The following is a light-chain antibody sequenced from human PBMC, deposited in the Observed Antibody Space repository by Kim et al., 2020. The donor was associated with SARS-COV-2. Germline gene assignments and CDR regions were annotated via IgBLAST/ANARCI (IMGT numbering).Light chain of an antibody. CDR2: AAS. Sequence: ASIGDRVTITCRASQSISSYLHWYQQKPGKAPKLLFYAASNLQSGVPSNFSGSGSGTDFTLTISSLQPEDFATYYCQQSYSSPKTFGQGTKVEIK. CDR3: QQSYSSPKT. J-gene: IGKJ1*01. V-gene: IGKV1-39*01. CDR1: QSISSY.